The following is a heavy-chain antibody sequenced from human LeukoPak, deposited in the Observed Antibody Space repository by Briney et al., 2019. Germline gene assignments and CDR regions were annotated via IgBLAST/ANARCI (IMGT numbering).Heavy chain of an antibody. CDR2: INWNGDST. CDR1: GFTFDDYG. J-gene: IGHJ3*02. CDR3: ARNPRIVVVTANFGDDAFDI. D-gene: IGHD2-21*02. V-gene: IGHV3-20*04. Sequence: GGSLRLSCAASGFTFDDYGMSWVRQAPGKGLEWVSGINWNGDSTDYADSVKGRFTISRDNAKNSLYLQMNSLRAEDTALYYCARNPRIVVVTANFGDDAFDIWGQGTMVTVSS.